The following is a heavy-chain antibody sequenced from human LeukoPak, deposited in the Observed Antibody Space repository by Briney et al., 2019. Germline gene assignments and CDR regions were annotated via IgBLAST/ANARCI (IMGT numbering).Heavy chain of an antibody. CDR3: VRDAYGAHFDY. Sequence: GGSLRLSCIASGFTFSIYTTNWVRQAPGKGLEWVSTLTPGGDNDIHYADSVKGRFTISRDNSKNSLYLQMNSLRADDTAVYYCVRDAYGAHFDYWGQGTLVTISS. CDR1: GFTFSIYT. CDR2: LTPGGDNDI. J-gene: IGHJ4*02. D-gene: IGHD2-21*01. V-gene: IGHV3-21*06.